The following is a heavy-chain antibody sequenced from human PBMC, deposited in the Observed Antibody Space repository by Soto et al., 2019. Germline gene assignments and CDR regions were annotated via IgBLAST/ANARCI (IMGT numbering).Heavy chain of an antibody. CDR2: IGGSGRNT. CDR3: ARGVSAGVDY. Sequence: PGGSLRLSCAASGFTFSTYAMNWVRQAPGKGLEWVSNIGGSGRNTYYAESVKGRFTISRDNLKSTVHLQMNSLRAEDTAFYYCARGVSAGVDYWGQGTLVTVSS. J-gene: IGHJ4*02. CDR1: GFTFSTYA. V-gene: IGHV3-23*01. D-gene: IGHD1-26*01.